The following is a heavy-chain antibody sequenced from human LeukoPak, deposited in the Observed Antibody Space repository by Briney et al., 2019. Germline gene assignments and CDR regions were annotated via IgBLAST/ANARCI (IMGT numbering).Heavy chain of an antibody. J-gene: IGHJ4*02. CDR2: IYHSGST. V-gene: IGHV4-4*02. D-gene: IGHD5-12*01. Sequence: SETLSLTCAVSGGSISSDSWRSWVRQPPGKGLEWIGEIYHSGSTNYNPSLKSRVTISVDTSKNQFSLKLSSVTAADTAVYYCATGYSGYDPLRYWGQGTLVTVSS. CDR1: GGSISSDSW. CDR3: ATGYSGYDPLRY.